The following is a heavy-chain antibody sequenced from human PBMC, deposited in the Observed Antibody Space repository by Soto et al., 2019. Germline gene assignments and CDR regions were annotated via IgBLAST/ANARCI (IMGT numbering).Heavy chain of an antibody. CDR1: GFTVSAKY. CDR3: AASVTTAGGFDF. Sequence: VQLVESGGDLIQPGGSLRLSCAVSGFTVSAKYMIWVRQAPGKDLEWVSAMSDAGITSYADSVRGRFTISRDKSKNSLSLQMDGVKVDDTAVYYCAASVTTAGGFDFWGQGTSVTVS. CDR2: MSDAGIT. J-gene: IGHJ3*01. V-gene: IGHV3-53*01. D-gene: IGHD4-17*01.